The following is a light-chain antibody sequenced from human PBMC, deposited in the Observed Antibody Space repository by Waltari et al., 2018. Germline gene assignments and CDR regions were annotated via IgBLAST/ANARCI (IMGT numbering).Light chain of an antibody. J-gene: IGLJ3*02. CDR3: QSYDNNIWL. Sequence: NFMLTQSHSVSESPGRTVTISCTRSSGSVTGNSMQWYQQRPGSAPTPVIYDNNQRPSWFPDRFSGSIDRSSNSASLTISGLTTEDEADYYCQSYDNNIWLFGGGTKVTVL. CDR2: DNN. CDR1: SGSVTGNS. V-gene: IGLV6-57*03.